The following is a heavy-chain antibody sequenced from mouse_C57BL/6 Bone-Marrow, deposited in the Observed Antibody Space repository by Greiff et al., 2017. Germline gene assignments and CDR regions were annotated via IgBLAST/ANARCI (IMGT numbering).Heavy chain of an antibody. CDR1: GYTFTSYW. J-gene: IGHJ2*01. D-gene: IGHD1-1*01. V-gene: IGHV1-52*01. CDR2: IDPSDSET. CDR3: AISRVLLRYPFDY. Sequence: QVQLQQPGAELVRPGSSVKLSCKASGYTFTSYWMHWVKQRPIQGLEWIGNIDPSDSETHYNQKFKDKATLTVDKSSSTAYMQLSSLTSEDSAVYYCAISRVLLRYPFDYWGQGTTLTVSS.